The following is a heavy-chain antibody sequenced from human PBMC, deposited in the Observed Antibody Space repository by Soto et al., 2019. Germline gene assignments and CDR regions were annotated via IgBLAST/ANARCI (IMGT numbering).Heavy chain of an antibody. D-gene: IGHD3-22*01. V-gene: IGHV3-30*03. Sequence: VGSLRLSCATSGFSFNDYAMYWVRQAPGQGLEWVAIISSDGHHQFYLDNLRGRFTVSRDNSKNTLYLQMNSLRPEDTAVYYCSRGTYYPQSSGLHADYWGPGTVVTVSS. CDR2: ISSDGHHQ. CDR3: SRGTYYPQSSGLHADY. CDR1: GFSFNDYA. J-gene: IGHJ4*02.